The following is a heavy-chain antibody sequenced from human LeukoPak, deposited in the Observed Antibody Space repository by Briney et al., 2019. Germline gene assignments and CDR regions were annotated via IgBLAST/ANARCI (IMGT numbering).Heavy chain of an antibody. V-gene: IGHV4-34*01. Sequence: SVTLSLSCTAYGKSISEYYWSWIPQHQGKGLEWIGQINHSGGTNYHPSLKTRVTISLDTYKNQVSLKLRSVTAADTAVYYCAFEGPVSGYAFDPWGQGALVAVSS. D-gene: IGHD5-12*01. CDR2: INHSGGT. J-gene: IGHJ5*02. CDR3: AFEGPVSGYAFDP. CDR1: GKSISEYY.